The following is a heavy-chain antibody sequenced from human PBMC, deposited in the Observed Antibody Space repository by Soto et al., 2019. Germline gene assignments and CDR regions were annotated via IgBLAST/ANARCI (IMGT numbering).Heavy chain of an antibody. Sequence: SETLSLTWTVSGGSISSSSYYWGWIRQPPGKGLEWIGSIYYSGSTYYNPSLKSRVTISVDTSKNQFSLKLSSVTAADTAVYYCARHEDQYGVYFDYCREGTLVTLS. CDR3: ARHEDQYGVYFDY. CDR1: GGSISSSSYY. J-gene: IGHJ4*02. D-gene: IGHD4-17*01. V-gene: IGHV4-39*01. CDR2: IYYSGST.